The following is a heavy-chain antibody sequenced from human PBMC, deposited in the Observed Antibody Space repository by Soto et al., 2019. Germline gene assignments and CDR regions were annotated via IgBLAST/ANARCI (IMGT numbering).Heavy chain of an antibody. Sequence: ASVKVSCKASGYTFTGYYMHWVRQAPGQGLEWMGWINPNSGGTNYAQKFQGWVTMTRDTSISTAYMELSRLRSDDTAVYYCARGAKEVTADRVLDYWGQGTLVTVSS. D-gene: IGHD2-21*02. CDR1: GYTFTGYY. CDR3: ARGAKEVTADRVLDY. J-gene: IGHJ4*02. V-gene: IGHV1-2*04. CDR2: INPNSGGT.